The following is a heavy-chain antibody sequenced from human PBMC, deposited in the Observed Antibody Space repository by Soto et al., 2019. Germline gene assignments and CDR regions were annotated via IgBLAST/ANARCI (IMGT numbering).Heavy chain of an antibody. CDR2: IKQDGSEK. D-gene: IGHD3-16*01. CDR1: GFTFSSYW. V-gene: IGHV3-7*01. Sequence: GGSLRLSCAASGFTFSSYWMSWVRQAPGKGLDWVANIKQDGSEKYYVDSVKGRFTISRDNAKNSLYLQMNSLRAEDRSVYYFEREGFGGIEFDYWGQGTLVTVSS. CDR3: EREGFGGIEFDY. J-gene: IGHJ4*02.